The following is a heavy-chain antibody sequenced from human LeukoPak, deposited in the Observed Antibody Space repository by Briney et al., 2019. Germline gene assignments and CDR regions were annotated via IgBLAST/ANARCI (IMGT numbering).Heavy chain of an antibody. CDR1: GFPFITYN. CDR3: ARLFDGVTTFDY. V-gene: IGHV3-48*01. Sequence: GGSLRLSCAVSGFPFITYNMNWVRQAPGKGLEWVSYIDSSSSTIYYADSVKGRFTVSRDNARNSLDLQMNSLRAEDTAVYYCARLFDGVTTFDYWGQGALVTVSS. CDR2: IDSSSSTI. D-gene: IGHD1-1*01. J-gene: IGHJ4*02.